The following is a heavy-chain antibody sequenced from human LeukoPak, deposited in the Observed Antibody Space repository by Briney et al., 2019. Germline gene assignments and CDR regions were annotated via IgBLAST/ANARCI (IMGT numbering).Heavy chain of an antibody. V-gene: IGHV1-2*02. CDR1: GYSENFYG. J-gene: IGHJ6*03. Sequence: ASVKVSCKTSGYSENFYGITWVRQAPGQGLEWMGWINPNSGGTNYAQKFQGRVTMTRDTSISTAYMELSRLRSDDTAVYYCARVPDYYYYMDVWGKGTTVTVSS. CDR3: ARVPDYYYYMDV. CDR2: INPNSGGT.